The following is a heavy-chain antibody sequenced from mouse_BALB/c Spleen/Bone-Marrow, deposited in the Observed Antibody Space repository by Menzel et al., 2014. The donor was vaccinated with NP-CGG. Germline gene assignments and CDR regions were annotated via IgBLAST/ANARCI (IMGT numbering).Heavy chain of an antibody. V-gene: IGHV4-1*02. J-gene: IGHJ2*01. CDR1: GFDFSRYW. Sequence: EVKVIESGGGLVQPGGSLKLSCAASGFDFSRYWMSWVRQAPGKGLERIGEINPDSSTINYTPSLKDKFIISRDNAKDTLYLRLNKVRSEDTALYYCARPDYYGYLNYWGQGTTLTVSS. CDR3: ARPDYYGYLNY. CDR2: INPDSSTI. D-gene: IGHD1-1*01.